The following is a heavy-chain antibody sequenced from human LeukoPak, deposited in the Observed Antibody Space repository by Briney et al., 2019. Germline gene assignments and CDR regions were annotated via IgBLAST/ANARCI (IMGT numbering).Heavy chain of an antibody. CDR2: INPNSGGT. Sequence: ASVKVSCKASGYTLTGYYMHWVRQAPGQGLEWMGWINPNSGGTNYAQKFQGRVTMTRDTSISTAYMELSRLRSDDTAVYYCARDDYGDYELREDFWGQGTLVTVSS. CDR1: GYTLTGYY. V-gene: IGHV1-2*02. CDR3: ARDDYGDYELREDF. D-gene: IGHD4-17*01. J-gene: IGHJ4*02.